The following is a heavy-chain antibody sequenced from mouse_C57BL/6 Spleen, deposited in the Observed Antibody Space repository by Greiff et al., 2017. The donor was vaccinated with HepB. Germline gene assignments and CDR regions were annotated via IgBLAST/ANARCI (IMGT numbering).Heavy chain of an antibody. D-gene: IGHD1-1*01. J-gene: IGHJ3*01. CDR2: IYPGNSDT. CDR3: TRLVYGSPPFAY. Sequence: EVQLQQSGTVLARPGASVKMSCKTSGYTFTSYWMHWVKQRPGQGLEWIGAIYPGNSDTSYNQKFKGKAKLTAVTSASTAYMELSSLTNEDSAVYYCTRLVYGSPPFAYWGQGTLVTVSA. CDR1: GYTFTSYW. V-gene: IGHV1-5*01.